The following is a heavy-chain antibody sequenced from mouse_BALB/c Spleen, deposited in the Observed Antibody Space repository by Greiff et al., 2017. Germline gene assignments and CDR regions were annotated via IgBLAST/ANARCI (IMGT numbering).Heavy chain of an antibody. Sequence: QVQLQQSGPELVRPGVSVKISCKGSSYTFTDYGMHWVKQSPAKSLEWIGVISTYYGNTNYNQKFKGKATMTVDKSSSTAYMELARLTSEDSAVYSCARGDSYAIDYWGQGTSVTVSS. CDR3: ARGDSYAIDY. CDR1: SYTFTDYG. V-gene: IGHV1S137*01. J-gene: IGHJ4*01. D-gene: IGHD3-3*01. CDR2: ISTYYGNT.